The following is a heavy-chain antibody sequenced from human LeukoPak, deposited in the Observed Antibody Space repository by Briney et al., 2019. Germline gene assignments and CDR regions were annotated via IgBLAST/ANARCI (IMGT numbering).Heavy chain of an antibody. D-gene: IGHD6-19*01. CDR1: GFTFDDYA. V-gene: IGHV3-9*01. J-gene: IGHJ4*02. CDR3: AKDPSPVADNFDY. CDR2: ISWNSGSI. Sequence: GGSLRLSCAASGFTFDDYAMHWVRQAPGKGLEWVSGISWNSGSIGYADSVKGRFTISRDNAKNSLYLQMNSLRAEDTALYYCAKDPSPVADNFDYWGQGTLVTVSS.